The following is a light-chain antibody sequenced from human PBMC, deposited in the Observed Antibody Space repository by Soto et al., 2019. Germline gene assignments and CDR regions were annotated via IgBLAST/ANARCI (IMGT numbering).Light chain of an antibody. CDR2: EVT. Sequence: ALTQPPSASGSPGQSVTISCTGTSSDFGRYNFVSWYQQHPGKAPRLLIYEVTKRPSGVPDRFSGSKSGNAASLTVSGLQGEDEAEYFCSSYTGSRDPYVFGTGTKVTVL. V-gene: IGLV2-8*01. CDR3: SSYTGSRDPYV. CDR1: SSDFGRYNF. J-gene: IGLJ1*01.